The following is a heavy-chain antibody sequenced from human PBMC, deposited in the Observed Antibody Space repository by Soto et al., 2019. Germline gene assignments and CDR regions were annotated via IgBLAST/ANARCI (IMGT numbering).Heavy chain of an antibody. J-gene: IGHJ4*02. CDR1: GFTVSPNY. V-gene: IGHV3-66*04. CDR3: ARLAVAATGYFDY. D-gene: IGHD2-15*01. Sequence: PGGSLRLSCAGSGFTVSPNYMSWVRQAPGKGLEWVSLIHSGGTTYYADSVKGRFTFSRDDSKSTLYLQMNSLRAEDTAVYYCARLAVAATGYFDYWGQGTLVTVSS. CDR2: IHSGGTT.